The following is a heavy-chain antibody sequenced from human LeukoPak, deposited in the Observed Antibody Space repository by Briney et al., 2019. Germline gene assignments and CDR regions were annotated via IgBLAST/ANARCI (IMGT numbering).Heavy chain of an antibody. Sequence: ASVKVSCKASGYTFTNFYLHWVRQAPGQGLEWMGIINPSDGATAYAQKFLGRVTMTRDTSTTSVYMELRSLTSDDTAVYYCARGKMGTDFWSGNCDYWGQGTLVTVSS. CDR1: GYTFTNFY. CDR3: ARGKMGTDFWSGNCDY. CDR2: INPSDGAT. V-gene: IGHV1-46*01. J-gene: IGHJ4*02. D-gene: IGHD3-3*01.